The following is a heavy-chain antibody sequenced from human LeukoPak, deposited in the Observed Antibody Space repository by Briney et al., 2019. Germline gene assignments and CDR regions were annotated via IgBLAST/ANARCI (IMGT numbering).Heavy chain of an antibody. J-gene: IGHJ5*02. Sequence: ASVKVSCKASGYTFTSYGISCVRQAPGQGLEWMGWISAYNGNTNYAQKFQGRVTMTTDTSTSTAYMELRSLRYDDTAVYYCARDRVTGTTRLFDPWGQGTLVTVSS. CDR3: ARDRVTGTTRLFDP. V-gene: IGHV1-18*01. CDR2: ISAYNGNT. D-gene: IGHD1-7*01. CDR1: GYTFTSYG.